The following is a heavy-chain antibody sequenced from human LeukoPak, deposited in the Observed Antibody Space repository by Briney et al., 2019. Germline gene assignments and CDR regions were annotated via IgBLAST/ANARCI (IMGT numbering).Heavy chain of an antibody. CDR1: GGSISSYY. D-gene: IGHD4-17*01. V-gene: IGHV4-59*01. J-gene: IGHJ2*01. Sequence: SETLSLTCTVSGGSISSYYWSWIRQPPGKGLEWIGYIYYSGSTNYNPSLKSRVTMSVDTSKNQFSLKLSSVTAADTAVYYCARAPPTVTTPHNWYFDLWGRGTLVTVSP. CDR3: ARAPPTVTTPHNWYFDL. CDR2: IYYSGST.